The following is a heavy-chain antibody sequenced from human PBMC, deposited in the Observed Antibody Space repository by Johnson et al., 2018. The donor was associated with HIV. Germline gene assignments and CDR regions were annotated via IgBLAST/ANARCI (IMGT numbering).Heavy chain of an antibody. V-gene: IGHV3-30*02. D-gene: IGHD4-17*01. CDR1: GFTFSSYG. J-gene: IGHJ3*02. CDR3: AKALLLNTATWRDAVDI. Sequence: QVQLVESGGGVVQPGGSLRLSCAASGFTFSSYGMHWVRQAPGKGLEWVAFIRYDGSNKYYADSVKGRFTISRDNSKNTLYLQMNSLRAEDTAVYYGAKALLLNTATWRDAVDIWGQGTMVTVSS. CDR2: IRYDGSNK.